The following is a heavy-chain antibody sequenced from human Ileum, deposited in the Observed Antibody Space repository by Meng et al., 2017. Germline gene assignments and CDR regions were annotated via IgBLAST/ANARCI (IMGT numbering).Heavy chain of an antibody. CDR3: ARGRPYYDSSGLIDM. Sequence: GPLRLPCTVSGGFISSSSYYGGWIRQPPGKGLEWIGVIYYSGSTSYNPSLKSRVTISVDTSKNQFSLKLSSVTAADTAVYYCARGRPYYDSSGLIDMWGQGTMVTVSS. V-gene: IGHV4-39*07. CDR2: IYYSGST. D-gene: IGHD3-22*01. J-gene: IGHJ3*02. CDR1: GGFISSSSYY.